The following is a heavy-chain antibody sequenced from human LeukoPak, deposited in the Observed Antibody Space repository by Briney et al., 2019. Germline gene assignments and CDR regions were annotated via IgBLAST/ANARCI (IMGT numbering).Heavy chain of an antibody. Sequence: PSETLSLTCAVYGGSFIGFHWNWIRQPPGKGLEWIGDINHSGSTNYNPSLTSRVTISVDTSKNQLSLKLSSVTAADTAVYYCARVDYYDILTGYYNEESLWYFDYWGQGTLVTVSS. D-gene: IGHD3-9*01. J-gene: IGHJ4*02. CDR3: ARVDYYDILTGYYNEESLWYFDY. CDR1: GGSFIGFH. CDR2: INHSGST. V-gene: IGHV4-34*01.